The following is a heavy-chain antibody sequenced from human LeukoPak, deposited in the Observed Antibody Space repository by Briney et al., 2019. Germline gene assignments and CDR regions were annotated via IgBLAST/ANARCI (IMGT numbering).Heavy chain of an antibody. D-gene: IGHD1-26*01. CDR3: AKVIPRHNSGSYPPPRDYDAFDI. V-gene: IGHV3-74*01. Sequence: QPGGSLRLSCAASGFTFSSYWIHWVRQTPGKGLVWVSRINSDGGSTSYADSVRGRFTISRDNAKNTLYLQMNSLRAEDTAVYYCAKVIPRHNSGSYPPPRDYDAFDIWGQGTMVTVSS. J-gene: IGHJ3*02. CDR2: INSDGGST. CDR1: GFTFSSYW.